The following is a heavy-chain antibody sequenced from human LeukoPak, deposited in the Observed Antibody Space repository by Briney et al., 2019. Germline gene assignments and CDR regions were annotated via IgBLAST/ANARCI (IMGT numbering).Heavy chain of an antibody. Sequence: ASVKVSCKASGYTFTSYYMHWVRQAPGQGLEWMGIINPSGGSTSYAQKFQGRVTMTRDMSTSTVYMELSSLRSEDTAVYYCAVHCSGGSCYSYYYYYMDVWGKGTTVTISS. CDR2: INPSGGST. CDR3: AVHCSGGSCYSYYYYYMDV. CDR1: GYTFTSYY. J-gene: IGHJ6*03. D-gene: IGHD2-15*01. V-gene: IGHV1-46*01.